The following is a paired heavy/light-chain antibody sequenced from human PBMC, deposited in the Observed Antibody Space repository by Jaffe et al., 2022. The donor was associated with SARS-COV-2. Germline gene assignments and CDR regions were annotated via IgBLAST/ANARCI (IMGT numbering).Light chain of an antibody. CDR3: QQYDHWPLT. J-gene: IGKJ4*01. V-gene: IGKV3-15*01. CDR1: QSVGTN. CDR2: GAS. Sequence: EIVTTQSPATLSVSPGERVTLSCGVSQSVGTNLAWYQQRADQPPRLLIYGASIRATGIPARFSGSGSGTEFTLTISSLLSEDFAVYYCQQYDHWPLTFGGGTKVEIK.
Heavy chain of an antibody. CDR2: ISPGGDTI. Sequence: QVQLVQSGAEVKKPGASLKVSCKASGYSFKSYYIHWVRQAPGQGLEWMGLISPGGDTITYAQRFQGRVTVTGDTSTNTVYMELSSLRSEDTAMYYCARSVFTPHSHWFDSWGQGTLVTVSP. J-gene: IGHJ5*01. D-gene: IGHD1-26*01. CDR3: ARSVFTPHSHWFDS. CDR1: GYSFKSYY. V-gene: IGHV1-46*02.